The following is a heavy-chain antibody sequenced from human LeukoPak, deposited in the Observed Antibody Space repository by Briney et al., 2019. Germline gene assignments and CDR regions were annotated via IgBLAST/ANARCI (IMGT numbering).Heavy chain of an antibody. D-gene: IGHD3-10*01. V-gene: IGHV3-11*01. CDR3: ARESELLWFGESPSGY. CDR1: GFTFSDYY. CDR2: ISSSGSTI. Sequence: GGSLRLSCAASGFTFSDYYMSWIRQAPGKGLEWVSYISSSGSTIYYADSVKGRFTISRDNAKNSLYLQMNSLRAEDTAVYYCARESELLWFGESPSGYWGQGTLVTVSS. J-gene: IGHJ4*02.